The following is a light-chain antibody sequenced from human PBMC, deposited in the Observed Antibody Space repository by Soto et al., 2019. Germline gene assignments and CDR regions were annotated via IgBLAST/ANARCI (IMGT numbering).Light chain of an antibody. CDR1: QSVSSY. CDR3: QQRSNWPPYT. J-gene: IGKJ2*01. V-gene: IGKV3-11*01. CDR2: DAS. Sequence: EIVLTQSPATRSLSPGERATLSCRASQSVSSYLAWYQQKPGQAPRLLIYDASNRATGIPARFSVSGSGTDFTLTISSLEPEDFAVYYCQQRSNWPPYTFGQGTKLEIK.